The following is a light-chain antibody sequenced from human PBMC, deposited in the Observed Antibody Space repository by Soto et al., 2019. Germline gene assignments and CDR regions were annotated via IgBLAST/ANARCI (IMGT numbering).Light chain of an antibody. CDR3: QHYNSYSEA. Sequence: DIQMTQSPSTLSGSVGDRVTITGRASQTISSWLDWYQKKPGKAPKLLIYKASTLKSGVPSRFSGSGSGTELTITISSLQHDDFETYYCQHYNSYSEAFGQGTQVDIK. V-gene: IGKV1-5*03. J-gene: IGKJ1*01. CDR2: KAS. CDR1: QTISSW.